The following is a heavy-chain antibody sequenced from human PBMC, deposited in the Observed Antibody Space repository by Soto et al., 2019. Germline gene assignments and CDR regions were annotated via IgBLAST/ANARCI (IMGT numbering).Heavy chain of an antibody. CDR2: IYYSGST. Sequence: SETLSLTCSVSGDSIGSGGHYWNWIRQHPEKGLEWIGYIYYSGSTHYNPSLRSRLRISLDTSKNQFFLRLTSVTAADTARYYCARDQALAPTVWGYWGHGIQGT. CDR3: ARDQALAPTVWGY. CDR1: GDSIGSGGHY. V-gene: IGHV4-31*03. J-gene: IGHJ4*01. D-gene: IGHD7-27*01.